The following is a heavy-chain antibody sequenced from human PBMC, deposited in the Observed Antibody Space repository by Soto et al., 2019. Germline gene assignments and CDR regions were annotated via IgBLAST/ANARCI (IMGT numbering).Heavy chain of an antibody. CDR3: ARADLPVAEDYGMDV. J-gene: IGHJ6*02. V-gene: IGHV1-2*02. CDR2: INADSGST. D-gene: IGHD6-19*01. CDR1: GYFFSGYH. Sequence: QVQLEQSGAEVKKPGASVKVSCKASGYFFSGYHMHWVRQAPGQGLEWRGWINADSGSTNYAQKFQGRVTMTRDTSITTAYMELSRLRSDDTAVYYCARADLPVAEDYGMDVWDQGTTVTVAS.